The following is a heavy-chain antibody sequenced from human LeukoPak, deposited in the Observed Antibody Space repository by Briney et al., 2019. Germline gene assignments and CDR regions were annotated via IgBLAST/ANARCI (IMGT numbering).Heavy chain of an antibody. CDR3: ATSYCSSTSCHIGVLDY. CDR1: GGSISSSSYY. V-gene: IGHV4-39*01. Sequence: SETLSLTCTVSGGSISSSSYYWGWIRQPPGKGLEWIGSIYYSGSTYYNPSLKSRVTISVDTSKNQFSLKLSSVTAADTAVYYCATSYCSSTSCHIGVLDYWGQGTLVTVSS. D-gene: IGHD2-2*01. J-gene: IGHJ4*02. CDR2: IYYSGST.